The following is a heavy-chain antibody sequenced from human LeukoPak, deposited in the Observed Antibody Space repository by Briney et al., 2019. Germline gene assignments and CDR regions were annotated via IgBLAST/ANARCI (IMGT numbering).Heavy chain of an antibody. V-gene: IGHV3-15*01. CDR3: RGIIVQAFDI. D-gene: IGHD3-10*01. J-gene: IGHJ3*02. CDR2: IKSKTDGGTT. CDR1: GFTLSNAW. Sequence: PGGSLRLSCAASGFTLSNAWMSWVRQAPGKGLEWVGRIKSKTDGGTTDYAAPVKGRFTISRDDSKNTLYLQMNSLRTEDTAVYYCRGIIVQAFDIWGQGTMVTVSS.